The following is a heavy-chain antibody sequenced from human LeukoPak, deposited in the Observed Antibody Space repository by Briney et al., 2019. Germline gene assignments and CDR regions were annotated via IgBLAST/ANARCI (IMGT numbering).Heavy chain of an antibody. CDR1: GFTFSSYA. Sequence: GGSLRLSCSASGFTFSSYAMHWVRQAPGKGLEYVSAISSNGGSTYYADSVKGRFTTSRYNARNTLYLQMNSLRAEESGVYYCAREGGSSWYRAYDIWGQGTVVTVSS. J-gene: IGHJ3*02. D-gene: IGHD6-13*01. CDR3: AREGGSSWYRAYDI. CDR2: ISSNGGST. V-gene: IGHV3-64*04.